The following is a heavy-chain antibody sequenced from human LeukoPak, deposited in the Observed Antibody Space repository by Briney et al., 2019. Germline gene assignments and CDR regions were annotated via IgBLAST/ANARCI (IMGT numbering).Heavy chain of an antibody. CDR1: GGSISSYY. CDR2: IYYSGST. Sequence: SETLSLTCTVSGGSISSYYWSWIRQPPGKGLEWIGYIYYSGSTNYNPSLKSRVTISVDTSKNQFSLKLSSVTAADTAVYYCARGPDIVLMVYAIPFDYWGQGTLVTVSS. V-gene: IGHV4-59*01. CDR3: ARGPDIVLMVYAIPFDY. D-gene: IGHD2-8*01. J-gene: IGHJ4*02.